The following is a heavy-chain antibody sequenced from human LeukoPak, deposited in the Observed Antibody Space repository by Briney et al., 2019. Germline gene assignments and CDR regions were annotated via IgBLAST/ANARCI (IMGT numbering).Heavy chain of an antibody. J-gene: IGHJ3*02. CDR3: VKERGPFDAFDI. CDR1: GFTFSTYG. CDR2: IWSDGNNK. Sequence: GGSLRLSCAANGFTFSTYGMHWVRQAPGKGLEWVEVIWSDGNNKFYADSVKGRFTFSRDNSTNTLSLQMNSLRAEDTAVYYCVKERGPFDAFDIWGQGTMVTVSS. V-gene: IGHV3-33*06.